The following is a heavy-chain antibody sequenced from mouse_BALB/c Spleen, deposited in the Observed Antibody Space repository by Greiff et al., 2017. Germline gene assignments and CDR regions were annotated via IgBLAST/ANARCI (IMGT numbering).Heavy chain of an antibody. CDR3: ARQWGNYPYYYAMDY. V-gene: IGHV2-6-2*01. CDR1: GFSLTSYG. Sequence: VHLVESGPDLVAPSQSLSITCTVSGFSLTSYGVHWVRQPPGKGLEWLVVIWSDGSTTYNSALKSRLSISKDNSKSQVFLKMNSLQTDDTAMYYCARQWGNYPYYYAMDYWGQGTSVTVSS. J-gene: IGHJ4*01. CDR2: IWSDGST. D-gene: IGHD2-1*01.